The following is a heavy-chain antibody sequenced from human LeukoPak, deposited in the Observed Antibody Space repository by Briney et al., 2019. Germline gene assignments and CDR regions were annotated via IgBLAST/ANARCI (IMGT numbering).Heavy chain of an antibody. CDR1: GFTVSSNY. CDR3: ARDCYDSSGYYQDY. J-gene: IGHJ4*02. Sequence: GGPLRLSCAAYGFTVSSNYMSLVRQAPGKGLEWVSVIYSGGSTYYADSVKGRFTISRDNSKNTLYLQMNSLRAEDTAVYYCARDCYDSSGYYQDYWGQGTLVTVSS. V-gene: IGHV3-53*01. CDR2: IYSGGST. D-gene: IGHD3-22*01.